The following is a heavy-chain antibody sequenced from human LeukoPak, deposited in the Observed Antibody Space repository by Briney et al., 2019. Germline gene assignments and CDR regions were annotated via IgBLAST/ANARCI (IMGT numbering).Heavy chain of an antibody. CDR3: ATVPKLELPTMTFDY. Sequence: ASVKVSCKVSGYTLTELSMHWVRQAPGKGLEWMGGFDPEDGETIYAQKFQGRVTMTEDTSTDTAYMELSSLRSEDTAVYYCATVPKLELPTMTFDYWGQGTLVTVPS. D-gene: IGHD1-7*01. CDR2: FDPEDGET. V-gene: IGHV1-24*01. J-gene: IGHJ4*02. CDR1: GYTLTELS.